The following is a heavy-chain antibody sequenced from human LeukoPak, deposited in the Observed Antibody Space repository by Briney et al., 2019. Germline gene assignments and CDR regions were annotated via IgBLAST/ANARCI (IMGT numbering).Heavy chain of an antibody. J-gene: IGHJ4*02. CDR3: ARVGVQLWGYEADY. Sequence: GASVKVSCKASGGTFSSYAISWVRQAPGQGLEWMGGIIPIFGTANYAQKFQGRVTITADKSTSTAYMELSSLRSEDTAVYYCARVGVQLWGYEADYWGQGTLVTVSS. CDR1: GGTFSSYA. V-gene: IGHV1-69*06. CDR2: IIPIFGTA. D-gene: IGHD5-18*01.